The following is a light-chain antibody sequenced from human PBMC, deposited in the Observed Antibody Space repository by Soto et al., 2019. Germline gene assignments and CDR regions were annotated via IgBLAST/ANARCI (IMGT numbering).Light chain of an antibody. CDR2: AAS. CDR3: QQYADWPKT. V-gene: IGKV3-15*01. CDR1: QSVSDR. Sequence: EIVMTQSPDTLSVSPGERATISCRASQSVSDRLVWYQQKPGQAPRLLIYAASTRAAGVPARFSGSGSGTEFTLTISSLQSEDFAVYFCQQYADWPKTFGQGTKVDIK. J-gene: IGKJ1*01.